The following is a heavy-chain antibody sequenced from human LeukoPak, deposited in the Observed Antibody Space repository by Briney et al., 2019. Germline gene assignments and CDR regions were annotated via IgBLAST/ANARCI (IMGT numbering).Heavy chain of an antibody. J-gene: IGHJ4*02. CDR3: ARDSRFLLEWLLYDY. CDR2: ISAYNDYT. CDR1: GYTFTTYG. V-gene: IGHV1-18*01. D-gene: IGHD3-3*01. Sequence: ASVKVSCKASGYTFTTYGISWVRQAPGQGLEWTGWISAYNDYTNYAQKLQGRVTMTTDTSTSTAYMELRSLRSDDTAVYYCARDSRFLLEWLLYDYWGQGTLVTVSS.